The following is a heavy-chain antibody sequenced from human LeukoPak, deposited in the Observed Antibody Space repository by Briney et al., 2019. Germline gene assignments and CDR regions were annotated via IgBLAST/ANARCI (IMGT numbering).Heavy chain of an antibody. D-gene: IGHD2-2*01. CDR2: ISSSGSTI. V-gene: IGHV3-48*03. CDR1: GFTFSSYE. CDR3: ARDSGLVPAADGYYYYCGMDV. Sequence: GGSLRLSCAASGFTFSSYEMNWVRQAPGKGLEWVSYISSSGSTIYYADSVKGRFTISRDNAKNSLYLQMNSLRAEDTAVYYCARDSGLVPAADGYYYYCGMDVWGKGTTVTVSS. J-gene: IGHJ6*04.